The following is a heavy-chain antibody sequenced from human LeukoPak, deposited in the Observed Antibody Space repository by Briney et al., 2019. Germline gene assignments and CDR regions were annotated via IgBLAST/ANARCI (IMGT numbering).Heavy chain of an antibody. CDR1: GFTFRNHW. V-gene: IGHV3-74*01. J-gene: IGHJ4*02. CDR2: INSDGSDT. CDR3: ARNNWGIDY. D-gene: IGHD7-27*01. Sequence: GSLRLSCAASGFTFRNHWMHWVRQAPGKGLVWVARINSDGSDTSHADSVEGRFTISRDNAKNTLYLQMNSLRVEDTAVYYCARNNWGIDYWGQGTLAAVSS.